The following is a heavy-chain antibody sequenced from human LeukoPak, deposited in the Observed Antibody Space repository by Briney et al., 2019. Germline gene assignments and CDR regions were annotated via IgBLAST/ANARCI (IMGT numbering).Heavy chain of an antibody. D-gene: IGHD1-1*01. V-gene: IGHV3-9*01. CDR2: ITWNSGSI. CDR1: GFTFDDYA. CDR3: ARDLRATTSPGSPQY. J-gene: IGHJ4*02. Sequence: PGGSLRLSCAASGFTFDDYAMHWVRQAPGKGLEWVSGITWNSGSIVYADSVKGRFTISRDNAKNSLYLQMNSLRAEDTAVYYCARDLRATTSPGSPQYWGQGTLVTVSS.